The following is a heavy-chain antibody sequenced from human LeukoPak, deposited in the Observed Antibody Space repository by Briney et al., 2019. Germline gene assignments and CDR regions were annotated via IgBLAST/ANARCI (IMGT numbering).Heavy chain of an antibody. CDR1: GYTFTSYG. CDR3: ARDRRLWFGELSNWFDP. CDR2: ISAYNGNT. J-gene: IGHJ5*02. Sequence: GASVKVSCKASGYTFTSYGISWVRQAPGQGLEWMGWISAYNGNTNYAQKLQGRVTMTTDTSTSTAYMELRSLRSDDTAVYYCARDRRLWFGELSNWFDPWGQGALVTVSS. V-gene: IGHV1-18*01. D-gene: IGHD3-10*01.